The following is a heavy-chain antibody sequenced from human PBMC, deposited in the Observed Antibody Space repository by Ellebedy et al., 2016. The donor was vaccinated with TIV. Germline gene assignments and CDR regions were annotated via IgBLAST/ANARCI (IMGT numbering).Heavy chain of an antibody. CDR2: IYYSGST. Sequence: GSLRLSXTVSGGSISSYYWSWIRQPPGKGLEWIGYIYYSGSTNYNPSLKSRVTISVDTSKNQFSLKLSSVTAADTAVYYCARGAVVTRPVYFDYWGQGTLVTVSS. D-gene: IGHD4-23*01. CDR3: ARGAVVTRPVYFDY. V-gene: IGHV4-59*12. CDR1: GGSISSYY. J-gene: IGHJ4*02.